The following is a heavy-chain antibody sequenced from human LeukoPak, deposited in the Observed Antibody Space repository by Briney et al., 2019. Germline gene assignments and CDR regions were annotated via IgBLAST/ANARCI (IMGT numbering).Heavy chain of an antibody. J-gene: IGHJ4*02. CDR1: GFTYTTYW. D-gene: IGHD1-1*01. CDR2: IKEDGSEK. CDR3: ARDGNGKSLDFDY. Sequence: GGSLRLSCAASGFTYTTYWMTWVRQAPGKGLEWVANIKEDGSEKNYVDSVKGRFTTSRDNAKNSLYLQMNSLRAEDTAVYYCARDGNGKSLDFDYWGQGTLVTVSS. V-gene: IGHV3-7*01.